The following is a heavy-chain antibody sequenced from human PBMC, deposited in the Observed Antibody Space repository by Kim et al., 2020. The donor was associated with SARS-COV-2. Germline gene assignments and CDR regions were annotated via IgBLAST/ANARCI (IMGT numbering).Heavy chain of an antibody. D-gene: IGHD6-13*01. CDR2: ISGSGGST. Sequence: GGSLRLSCAASGFTFSSYAMSWVRQAPGKGLEWVSAISGSGGSTYYADSVKGWFTISRDNSKNTLYLQMNSLRAEDTAVYYCAKYSSSQKIPLRGWFDPWGQGTLVTVSS. CDR3: AKYSSSQKIPLRGWFDP. V-gene: IGHV3-23*01. CDR1: GFTFSSYA. J-gene: IGHJ5*02.